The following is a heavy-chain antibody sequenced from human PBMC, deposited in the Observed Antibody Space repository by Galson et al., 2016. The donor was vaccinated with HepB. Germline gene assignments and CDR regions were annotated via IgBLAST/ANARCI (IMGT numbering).Heavy chain of an antibody. V-gene: IGHV3-74*01. J-gene: IGHJ6*02. CDR2: IDSDGITT. Sequence: SLRLSCAASGFTFSSYWMYWVRQAPGKGLVWVSRIDSDGITTAYADSVKGRFTISRDNAKNTLYLQMNSLSAEDTAVNYCATGGGRRSKYYGMDVWGHGTMVTVSS. D-gene: IGHD1-26*01. CDR1: GFTFSSYW. CDR3: ATGGGRRSKYYGMDV.